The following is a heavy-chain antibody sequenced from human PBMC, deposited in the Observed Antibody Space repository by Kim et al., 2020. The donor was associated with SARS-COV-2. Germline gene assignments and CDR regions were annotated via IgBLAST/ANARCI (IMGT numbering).Heavy chain of an antibody. CDR1: GGSISSSSYY. CDR2: IYYSGST. V-gene: IGHV4-39*01. J-gene: IGHJ6*02. CDR3: ARVMADFWSGSLGSISMDV. D-gene: IGHD3-3*01. Sequence: SETLSLTCTVSGGSISSSSYYWGWIRQPPGKGLEWIGSIYYSGSTYYNPSLKSRVTISVDTSKNQFSLKLSSVTAADTAVYYCARVMADFWSGSLGSISMDVWGQGTTVTVSS.